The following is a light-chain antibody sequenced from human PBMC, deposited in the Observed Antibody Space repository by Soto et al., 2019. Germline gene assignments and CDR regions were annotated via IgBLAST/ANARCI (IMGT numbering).Light chain of an antibody. V-gene: IGKV4-1*01. Sequence: DIVMTQSPDSLAVSLGERATINCKSSQSVLYSSNNKNYLAWYQQKPGQPPKLLIYLASTRESGVPDRFSGSGSGTDLTLTISSLQAEDVAVYYCQQYYSTPITFGQGTRLEIK. CDR1: QSVLYSSNNKNY. CDR3: QQYYSTPIT. J-gene: IGKJ5*01. CDR2: LAS.